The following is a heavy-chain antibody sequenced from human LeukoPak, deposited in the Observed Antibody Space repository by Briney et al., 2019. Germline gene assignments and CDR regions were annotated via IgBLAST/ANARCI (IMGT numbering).Heavy chain of an antibody. V-gene: IGHV1-2*02. CDR3: APGPRGQLVPFFDY. CDR2: INPNSGGT. Sequence: ASVKVSCKASGYTFTSYDINWVRQATGQGLEWMGWINPNSGGTNYAQKFQGRVTMTRDTSISTAYMELSRLRSDDTAVYYCAPGPRGQLVPFFDYWGQGTLVTVSS. D-gene: IGHD6-6*01. CDR1: GYTFTSYD. J-gene: IGHJ4*02.